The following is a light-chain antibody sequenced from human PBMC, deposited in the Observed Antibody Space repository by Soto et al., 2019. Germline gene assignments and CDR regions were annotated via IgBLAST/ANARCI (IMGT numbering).Light chain of an antibody. V-gene: IGKV3-11*01. CDR1: ESVSNY. CDR2: DAS. J-gene: IGKJ5*01. Sequence: EIVLTQSPATLSLSPGERATLSCRASESVSNYLAWDQQKRGQAPRVLIYDASNRAPGIPARFSGSGSGTDFTLTISSLEPEDFAVYYCQQRSNWPITFGQGTRLEIK. CDR3: QQRSNWPIT.